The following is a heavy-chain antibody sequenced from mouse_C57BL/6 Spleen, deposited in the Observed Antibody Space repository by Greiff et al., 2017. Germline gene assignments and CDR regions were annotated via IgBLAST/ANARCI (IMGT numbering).Heavy chain of an antibody. CDR3: ATYSNYPDYAMDY. CDR1: GYTFTSYW. CDR2: IYPGSGST. J-gene: IGHJ4*01. V-gene: IGHV1-55*01. D-gene: IGHD2-5*01. Sequence: QVQLQQPGAELVKPGASVKMSCKASGYTFTSYWITWVKQRPGQGLEWIGDIYPGSGSTNYNEKFKSKATLTVDTSASTAYMQLSSLTSEDSAVYYCATYSNYPDYAMDYWGQGTSVTVSS.